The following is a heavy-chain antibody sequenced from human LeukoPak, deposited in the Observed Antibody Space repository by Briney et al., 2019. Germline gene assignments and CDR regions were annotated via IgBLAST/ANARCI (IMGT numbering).Heavy chain of an antibody. D-gene: IGHD3-22*01. CDR3: ARRLRYYDSSGYSRGYFFDY. CDR1: GYSFTTYW. V-gene: IGHV5-51*01. CDR2: IYPRDYDT. Sequence: GESLKISCKTSGYSFTTYWIGWVRQMPGKGLEWMGIIYPRDYDTKYTPSFQGQVTISADRSITTAYLQWSSLKASDTAMYFCARRLRYYDSSGYSRGYFFDYWGQGTLVTVSS. J-gene: IGHJ4*02.